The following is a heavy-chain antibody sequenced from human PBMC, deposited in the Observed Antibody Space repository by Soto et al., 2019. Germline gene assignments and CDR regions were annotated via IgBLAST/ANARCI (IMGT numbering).Heavy chain of an antibody. D-gene: IGHD3-3*01. CDR1: GFTVSSNY. CDR3: ARVKSDYDFWSGCFDP. Sequence: GGSLRLSCAASGFTVSSNYMSWVRQAPGKGLEWVSVIYSGGSTYYADSVKGRFTISRHNSKNTLYLQMNSLRAEDTAVYYCARVKSDYDFWSGCFDPWGQGTLVTVSS. J-gene: IGHJ5*02. V-gene: IGHV3-53*04. CDR2: IYSGGST.